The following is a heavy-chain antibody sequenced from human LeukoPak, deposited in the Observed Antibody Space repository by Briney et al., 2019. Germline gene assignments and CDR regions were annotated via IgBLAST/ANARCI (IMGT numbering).Heavy chain of an antibody. CDR3: ARDSPIVGATALDY. J-gene: IGHJ4*02. V-gene: IGHV3-33*01. CDR2: IWYDGSNK. D-gene: IGHD1-26*01. Sequence: GGSLRLSCAASGFTFSSYGMHWVRQAPGKGLEWVAVIWYDGSNKYYADSVKGRFTISRDNSKNTLYLQMNSLRAEDTAVYYCARDSPIVGATALDYWGQGTLVTVSS. CDR1: GFTFSSYG.